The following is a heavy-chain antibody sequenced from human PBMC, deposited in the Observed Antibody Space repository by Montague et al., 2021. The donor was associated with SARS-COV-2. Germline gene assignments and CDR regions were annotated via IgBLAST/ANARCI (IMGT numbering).Heavy chain of an antibody. CDR1: GGSFSVYY. V-gene: IGHV4-34*01. CDR2: INHSGST. D-gene: IGHD2-21*02. CDR3: VVVVPAMRPRSDY. J-gene: IGHJ4*02. Sequence: SETLSLTCAVYGGSFSVYYWSWIRQPPGKGLEWIGEINHSGSTNYNPSLKSRVTISSDTSKNQFSLKLNSVTAADTVVYFCVVVVPAMRPRSDYWGQGTLVTVSS.